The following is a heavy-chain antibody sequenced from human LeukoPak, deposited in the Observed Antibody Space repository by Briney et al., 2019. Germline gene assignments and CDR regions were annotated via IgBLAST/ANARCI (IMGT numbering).Heavy chain of an antibody. CDR3: ASGTGTTNDY. CDR1: GGTFSSYA. D-gene: IGHD1-1*01. Sequence: SVKASCKASGGTFSSYAISWVRQAPGQGLEWMGRIIPIFGTANYAQKFQGRVTITTDESTSTAYMELSSLRSEDTAVYYCASGTGTTNDYWGQGTLVTVSS. J-gene: IGHJ4*02. CDR2: IIPIFGTA. V-gene: IGHV1-69*05.